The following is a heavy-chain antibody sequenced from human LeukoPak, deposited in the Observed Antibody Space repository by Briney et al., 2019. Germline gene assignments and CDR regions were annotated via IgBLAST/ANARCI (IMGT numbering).Heavy chain of an antibody. V-gene: IGHV4-39*07. CDR1: GGSISSGSYY. J-gene: IGHJ4*02. Sequence: SETLSLTCTVSGGSISSGSYYWSWIRQPPGRGLEWIGSIYYSGSTYYNPSLKSRVTISVDTSENQFSLKLSSVTAADTAVYYCARARAGITIFGVVTGIFDDWGQGTLVTVSS. CDR2: IYYSGST. D-gene: IGHD3-3*01. CDR3: ARARAGITIFGVVTGIFDD.